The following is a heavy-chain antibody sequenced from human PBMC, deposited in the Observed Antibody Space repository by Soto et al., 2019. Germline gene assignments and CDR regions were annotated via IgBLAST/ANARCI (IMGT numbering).Heavy chain of an antibody. Sequence: SETLSLTCTVSGGSISSSSYYWGWIRQPPGKGLEWIGSIYYSGSTYYNPSLKSRVTISVDTSKNQFSLKLSSVTAADTAVYYCARQLRLPYFDYWGQGTLVTVSS. CDR2: IYYSGST. CDR1: GGSISSSSYY. CDR3: ARQLRLPYFDY. D-gene: IGHD5-12*01. J-gene: IGHJ4*02. V-gene: IGHV4-39*01.